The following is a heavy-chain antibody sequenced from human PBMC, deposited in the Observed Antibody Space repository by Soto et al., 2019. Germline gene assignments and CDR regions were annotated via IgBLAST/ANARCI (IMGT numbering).Heavy chain of an antibody. V-gene: IGHV3-21*01. CDR1: GFTFSSYS. CDR3: ARDRGRSGRADY. D-gene: IGHD1-26*01. Sequence: SLRLSCAASGFTFSSYSMNWVRQAPGKGLEWVSPISSSSSYIYYADSVKGRFTISRDNAKNSLYLQMNSLRAEDTAVYYCARDRGRSGRADYWGQGTLVTVSS. CDR2: ISSSSSYI. J-gene: IGHJ4*02.